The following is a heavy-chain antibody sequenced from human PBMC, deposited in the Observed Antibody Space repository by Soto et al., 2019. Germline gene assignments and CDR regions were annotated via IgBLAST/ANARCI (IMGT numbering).Heavy chain of an antibody. Sequence: QVQLVQSGAEVKKPGSSVKVSCKASGGTCSSYAISWVRQAPGQGLECMGGITPIFGTANYAQEFQGRVTITADESTSTAYMELSSLRSEDTAVYYCARGGIVVVAATPWGFDYWGQGTLVTVSS. V-gene: IGHV1-69*01. D-gene: IGHD2-15*01. J-gene: IGHJ4*02. CDR2: ITPIFGTA. CDR3: ARGGIVVVAATPWGFDY. CDR1: GGTCSSYA.